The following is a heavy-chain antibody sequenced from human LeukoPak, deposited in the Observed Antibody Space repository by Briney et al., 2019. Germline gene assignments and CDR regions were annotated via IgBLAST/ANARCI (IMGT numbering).Heavy chain of an antibody. Sequence: GSLSLTCAASGLTFSSYSMNWVRQAPGKGLEWVSSMCSRSTDIYYADSVKGRFTISRDNAKNSLYLQMNSLRADDTAVYYCARDRIAVAGARSQYGMDVWGQGTTVTVSS. D-gene: IGHD6-19*01. J-gene: IGHJ6*02. CDR3: ARDRIAVAGARSQYGMDV. V-gene: IGHV3-21*06. CDR2: MCSRSTDI. CDR1: GLTFSSYS.